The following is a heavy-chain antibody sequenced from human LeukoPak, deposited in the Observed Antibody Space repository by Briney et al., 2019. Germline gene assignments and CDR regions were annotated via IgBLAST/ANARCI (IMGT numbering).Heavy chain of an antibody. V-gene: IGHV4-59*12. J-gene: IGHJ4*02. CDR3: ARDQLRVVAVAGLLDY. CDR1: GGSISSYY. Sequence: SETLSLTCTVSGGSISSYYWSWIRQPPGKGLEWIGYIYYSGSTNYNPSLKSRVTISVDTSKNQFSLKLSSVTAADTAVYYCARDQLRVVAVAGLLDYWGQGTLVTVSS. D-gene: IGHD6-19*01. CDR2: IYYSGST.